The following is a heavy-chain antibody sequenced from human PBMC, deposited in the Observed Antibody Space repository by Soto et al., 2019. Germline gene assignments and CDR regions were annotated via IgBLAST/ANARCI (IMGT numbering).Heavy chain of an antibody. V-gene: IGHV3-48*01. CDR2: INDKSGNI. CDR1: GFTFNTYS. D-gene: IGHD2-2*01. J-gene: IGHJ4*02. Sequence: EVQLVESGGGLVQPGGSLRLSCAASGFTFNTYSMDWVRQAPGKGLEWVSYINDKSGNIHYEDSVKGRFTISRDNDKNSLYLDMNSLRADDTAVYYCARDMGSSSWHSFDYWGQGILVTVSS. CDR3: ARDMGSSSWHSFDY.